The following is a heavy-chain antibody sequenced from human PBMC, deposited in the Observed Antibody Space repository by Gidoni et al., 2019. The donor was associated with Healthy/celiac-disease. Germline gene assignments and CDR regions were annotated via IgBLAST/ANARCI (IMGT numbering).Heavy chain of an antibody. CDR2: IYYSGST. Sequence: QVQLQESGPGLVKPSQTLSLTCTVSGGSISSGGYYWSWIRQHPGKGLEWIGYIYYSGSTYYNPSLKSRVTISVDTSKNQFSLKLSSVTAADTAVYYCARGPSRDIVVVSALNCFDPWGQGTLVTVSS. D-gene: IGHD2-2*01. CDR1: GGSISSGGYY. J-gene: IGHJ5*02. CDR3: ARGPSRDIVVVSALNCFDP. V-gene: IGHV4-31*03.